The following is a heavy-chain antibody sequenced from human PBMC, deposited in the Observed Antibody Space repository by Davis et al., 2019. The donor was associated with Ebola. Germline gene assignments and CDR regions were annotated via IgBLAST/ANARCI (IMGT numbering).Heavy chain of an antibody. Sequence: GSLRLSCTVSGGSISYYYWSWIRQPPGKGLEWIGYIYYSGSTYYNPSLKSRVTISVDTSKNQFSLKLSSVTAADTAVYYCARALVGLRFLEWSFDYWGQGTLVTVSS. J-gene: IGHJ4*02. D-gene: IGHD3-3*01. CDR1: GGSISYYY. V-gene: IGHV4-59*08. CDR2: IYYSGST. CDR3: ARALVGLRFLEWSFDY.